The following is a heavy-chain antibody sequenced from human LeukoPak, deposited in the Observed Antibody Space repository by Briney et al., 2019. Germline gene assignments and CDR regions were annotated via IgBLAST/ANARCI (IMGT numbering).Heavy chain of an antibody. CDR3: ARGPGYNPYYFDY. CDR1: GFTFSSYW. CDR2: INSDGSST. V-gene: IGHV3-74*01. J-gene: IGHJ4*02. D-gene: IGHD5-24*01. Sequence: GGSLRLSCAASGFTFSSYWMHWVRQAPGKGLVWVSRINSDGSSTGYADSVKGRFTISRDSAKNTLYLQMNSLRAEDTAVYYCARGPGYNPYYFDYWGQGTLVTVSS.